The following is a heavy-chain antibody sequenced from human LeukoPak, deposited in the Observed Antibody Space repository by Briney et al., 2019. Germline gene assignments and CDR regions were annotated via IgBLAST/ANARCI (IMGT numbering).Heavy chain of an antibody. CDR1: GGSISSYY. D-gene: IGHD2-15*01. Sequence: SETLSLTXTVSGGSISSYYWSWIRQPPGKGLEWIGEINHSGSTNYNPSLKSRVTISVDTSKNQFSLKLSSVTAADTAVYYCARDPFPRVSGGNDYWGQGTLVTVSS. J-gene: IGHJ4*02. CDR3: ARDPFPRVSGGNDY. CDR2: INHSGST. V-gene: IGHV4-34*01.